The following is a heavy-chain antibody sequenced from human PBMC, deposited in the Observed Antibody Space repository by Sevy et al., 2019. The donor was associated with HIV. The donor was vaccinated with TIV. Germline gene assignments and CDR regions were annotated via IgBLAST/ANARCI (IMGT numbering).Heavy chain of an antibody. CDR2: ISYDGSNK. J-gene: IGHJ3*02. V-gene: IGHV3-30-3*01. CDR3: ARDQLITMIVVVPAGAFDI. D-gene: IGHD3-22*01. Sequence: GGSLRLSCAASGFTFSSYAMHWVRQAPGKGLEWVAVISYDGSNKYYADSVKGRVTISRDNSKNTLYLQMNSLRAEDTAVYYCARDQLITMIVVVPAGAFDIWGQGTMVTVSS. CDR1: GFTFSSYA.